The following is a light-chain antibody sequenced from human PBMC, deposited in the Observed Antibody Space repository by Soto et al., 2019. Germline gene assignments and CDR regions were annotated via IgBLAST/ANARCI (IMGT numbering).Light chain of an antibody. CDR1: QSVSNN. Sequence: VVMTQSPATLSVSPWERATLSCRASQSVSNNLAWYQQKPGQAPRLLVYGASTRATGIPARFSGSGSGTQFTLTITSLQSEDFAVYYCQQHNNWPLTFGGGTKVDIK. J-gene: IGKJ4*01. CDR3: QQHNNWPLT. V-gene: IGKV3-15*01. CDR2: GAS.